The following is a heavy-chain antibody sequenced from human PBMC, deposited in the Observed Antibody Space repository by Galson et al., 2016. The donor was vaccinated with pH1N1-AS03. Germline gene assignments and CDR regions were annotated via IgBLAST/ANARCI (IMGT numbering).Heavy chain of an antibody. CDR2: INPSDGNT. CDR3: ARVSAGLTGYYYAMDV. Sequence: ASGYTFTSYYIHWVRQAPGQGREWMGIINPSDGNTNYAQRFQGRVTMTRDTSTSTVYMELSSLGSDDTAVYYCARVSAGLTGYYYAMDVWGQGTTVTVSS. CDR1: GYTFTSYY. D-gene: IGHD4/OR15-4a*01. J-gene: IGHJ6*02. V-gene: IGHV1-46*01.